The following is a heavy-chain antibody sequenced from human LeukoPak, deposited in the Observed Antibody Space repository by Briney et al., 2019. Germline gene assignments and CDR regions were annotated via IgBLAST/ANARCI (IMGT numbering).Heavy chain of an antibody. CDR1: GFTFSTYA. CDR2: ISSSGSRT. V-gene: IGHV3-23*01. CDR3: ARDPLEAAFDI. D-gene: IGHD1-1*01. Sequence: PGGSLRLSCATSGFTFSTYAMSWVRQAPGKGLEWVSAISSSGSRTYYAESVKGRFTISRDRSKNTLYLQMNSLRAEDTAVYYCARDPLEAAFDIWGQGTMVTVSS. J-gene: IGHJ3*02.